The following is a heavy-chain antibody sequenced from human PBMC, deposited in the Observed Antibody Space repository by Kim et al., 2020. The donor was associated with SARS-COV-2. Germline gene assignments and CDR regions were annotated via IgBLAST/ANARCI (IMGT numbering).Heavy chain of an antibody. CDR3: ARGYVQGYFHN. Sequence: THFADSVKGRFIISRDSSKNTLSLQMNSLRVEDTALYYCARGYVQGYFHNWGPGTQVTVSS. V-gene: IGHV3-53*01. D-gene: IGHD2-2*01. J-gene: IGHJ1*01. CDR2: T.